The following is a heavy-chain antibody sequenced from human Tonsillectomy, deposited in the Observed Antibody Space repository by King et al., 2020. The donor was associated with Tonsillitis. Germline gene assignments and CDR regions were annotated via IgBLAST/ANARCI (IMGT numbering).Heavy chain of an antibody. CDR2: ITWDGGRD. D-gene: IGHD6-19*01. CDR3: AKTYTSGWYWLDY. Sequence: EVQLVESGGGVVQPGGSLRLSCAASGFTFDDYAMHWVRQAPGKGLEWVSLITWDGGRDYYADSVKGRFTISRDNSKNSLYLQMNSLRDEDTALYYCAKTYTSGWYWLDYWGQGTLVTVSS. CDR1: GFTFDDYA. V-gene: IGHV3-43D*03. J-gene: IGHJ4*02.